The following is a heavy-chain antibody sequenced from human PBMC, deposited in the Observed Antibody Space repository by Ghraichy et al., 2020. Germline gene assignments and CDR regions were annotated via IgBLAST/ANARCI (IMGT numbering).Heavy chain of an antibody. V-gene: IGHV1-18*01. CDR1: GYTFTSYG. CDR2: LSAYNGNT. CDR3: ARGDWNDQRPDFDY. Sequence: ASVKVSCKASGYTFTSYGISWVRQAPGQGLEWMGWLSAYNGNTNYAQKLQGRVTMTTDTSTSTAYMELRSLRADDTAGYYCARGDWNDQRPDFDYWGQGTLVTGSP. J-gene: IGHJ4*02. D-gene: IGHD1-1*01.